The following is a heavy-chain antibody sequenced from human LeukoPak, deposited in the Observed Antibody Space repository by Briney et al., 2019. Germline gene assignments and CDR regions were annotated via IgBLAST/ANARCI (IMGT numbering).Heavy chain of an antibody. J-gene: IGHJ4*02. D-gene: IGHD3-10*01. CDR1: GFTVSSNY. V-gene: IGHV3-53*01. CDR2: IYSGGST. Sequence: PGGSLSLSCAASGFTVSSNYMSWVRQAPGKGLEWVSVIYSGGSTYYADSVKGRFTISRDNSKNTLYLQMNSLRAEDTAVYYCARAPMVRGVIEALDYWGQGTLVTVSS. CDR3: ARAPMVRGVIEALDY.